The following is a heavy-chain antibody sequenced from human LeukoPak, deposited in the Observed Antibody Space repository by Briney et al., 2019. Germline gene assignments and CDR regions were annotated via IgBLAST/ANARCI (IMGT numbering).Heavy chain of an antibody. CDR1: GYTFTGYH. V-gene: IGHV1-3*01. D-gene: IGHD2-15*01. J-gene: IGHJ6*02. CDR2: INPGNGDT. Sequence: ASVKVSCKASGYTFTGYHMHWVRQAPGQRLEWLGWINPGNGDTKYSQNFQGRVTVTSDTSAATAYVELNSLTSEDTAVYYCARERWHCRVNCYSVYYYALDVWGQGTTVTVSS. CDR3: ARERWHCRVNCYSVYYYALDV.